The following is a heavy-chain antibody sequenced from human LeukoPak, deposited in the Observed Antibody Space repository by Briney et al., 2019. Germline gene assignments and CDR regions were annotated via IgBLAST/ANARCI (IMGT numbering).Heavy chain of an antibody. CDR1: GGSISSGSYY. J-gene: IGHJ4*02. CDR2: IYSSGST. Sequence: SETLSLTCTVSGGSISSGSYYWSWIRQPAGKGLEWIGRIYSSGSTNYNPSLKSRVTISLDTSKNQFSLKLSSVTAADTAVYYCARDPHPRIAVAESAAEAYYFDYWGQGTLVTVSS. V-gene: IGHV4-61*02. D-gene: IGHD6-19*01. CDR3: ARDPHPRIAVAESAAEAYYFDY.